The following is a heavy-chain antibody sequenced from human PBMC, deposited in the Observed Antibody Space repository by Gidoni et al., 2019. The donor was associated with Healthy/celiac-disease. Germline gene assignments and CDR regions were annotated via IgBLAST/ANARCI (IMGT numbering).Heavy chain of an antibody. Sequence: QVQLVEYGGGVVQPGRSLRLSCAASGLTFSSYGMHWVRQAPGKGLEWVAVIWYDGSNKYYADSVKGRFTISRDNSKNTLYLQMNSLRAEDTAVYYCAGTGYSSSLDYWGQGTLVTVSS. V-gene: IGHV3-33*01. D-gene: IGHD6-6*01. CDR2: IWYDGSNK. J-gene: IGHJ4*02. CDR1: GLTFSSYG. CDR3: AGTGYSSSLDY.